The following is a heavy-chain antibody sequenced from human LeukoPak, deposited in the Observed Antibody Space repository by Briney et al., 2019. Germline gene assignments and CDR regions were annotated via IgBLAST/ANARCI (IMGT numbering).Heavy chain of an antibody. CDR2: IYTSGST. CDR1: GGSISSGSYY. CDR3: ARDGGGSYPDAFDI. D-gene: IGHD1-26*01. V-gene: IGHV4-61*02. Sequence: SETLSLTCTVSGGSISSGSYYWSWIRQPAGKGLEWIGRIYTSGSTNYNPSLKSRVTISVDTSKNQFSLKLSSVTAADTAVYYCARDGGGSYPDAFDIWGQGTMVTVSS. J-gene: IGHJ3*02.